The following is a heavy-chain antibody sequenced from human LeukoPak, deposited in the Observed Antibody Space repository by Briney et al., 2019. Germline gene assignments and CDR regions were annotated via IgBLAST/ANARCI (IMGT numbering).Heavy chain of an antibody. V-gene: IGHV4-30-4*01. J-gene: IGHJ4*02. Sequence: SETLSLTCDVSGGSISSGDYYWSWIRQPPGKGLEWIGYIYYGGSTYYNPSLKSRVTISVDTSKNQFSLKLSSVTAADTAVYYCARAQRRDTYYYDSSGYWFDYWGQGTLVTVSS. CDR3: ARAQRRDTYYYDSSGYWFDY. CDR2: IYYGGST. CDR1: GGSISSGDYY. D-gene: IGHD3-22*01.